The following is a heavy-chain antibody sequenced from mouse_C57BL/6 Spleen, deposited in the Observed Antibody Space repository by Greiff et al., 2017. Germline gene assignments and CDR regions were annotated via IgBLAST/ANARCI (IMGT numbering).Heavy chain of an antibody. CDR1: GYTFTSYW. J-gene: IGHJ4*01. CDR3: ARSFTTVVATGAMDY. D-gene: IGHD1-1*01. Sequence: QVQLQQPGAELVKPGASVKLSCKASGYTFTSYWMHWVKQRPGQGLEWIGMIHPNSGSTNYNEKFKSKATLTVDKSSSTAYMQLSRLTSEDSAVYYCARSFTTVVATGAMDYWGQGTSVTVSS. CDR2: IHPNSGST. V-gene: IGHV1-64*01.